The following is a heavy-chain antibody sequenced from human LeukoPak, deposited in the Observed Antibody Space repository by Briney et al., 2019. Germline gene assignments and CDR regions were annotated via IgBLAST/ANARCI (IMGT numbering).Heavy chain of an antibody. D-gene: IGHD2/OR15-2a*01. J-gene: IGHJ4*02. CDR1: GYTFTNYW. Sequence: GASLQISCKGSGYTFTNYWIGWVRQLPGKGLEFMGIIYPGDSDTRYSPSFQGQVTISVDKSINTAYLQWSSLKASDSAMYYCARAGYSNRWDGVDYWGQGTLVTVSS. V-gene: IGHV5-51*01. CDR3: ARAGYSNRWDGVDY. CDR2: IYPGDSDT.